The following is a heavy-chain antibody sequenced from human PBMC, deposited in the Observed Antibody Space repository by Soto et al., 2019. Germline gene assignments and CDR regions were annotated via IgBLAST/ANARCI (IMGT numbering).Heavy chain of an antibody. D-gene: IGHD3-16*01. Sequence: EVQLVESGGGLVQPGRSLRLSCTASGFTFGDYAMSWFRQAPGKGLEWVGFIRSKAYGGTTEYAASVKGRFTISRDDSKRIAYWQMNSLKTEDTAVYYCTTGGGRKVTHLNRYYYYYMDVWGKGTTVTVSS. CDR1: GFTFGDYA. CDR2: IRSKAYGGTT. J-gene: IGHJ6*03. CDR3: TTGGGRKVTHLNRYYYYYMDV. V-gene: IGHV3-49*03.